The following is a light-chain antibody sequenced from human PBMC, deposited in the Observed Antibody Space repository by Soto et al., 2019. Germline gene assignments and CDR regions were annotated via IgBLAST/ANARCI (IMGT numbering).Light chain of an antibody. V-gene: IGLV2-14*01. J-gene: IGLJ1*01. CDR3: SSYTSSSTI. CDR2: DVS. Sequence: PVSGTGFALHALTIFYKRTNSDVGGYNYVSWYQQHPGKAPKLMIYDVSNRPSGVSNRFSGSKSGNTASLTISGLQAEDEADYYCSSYTSSSTIFGTGTKVTVL. CDR1: NSDVGGYNY.